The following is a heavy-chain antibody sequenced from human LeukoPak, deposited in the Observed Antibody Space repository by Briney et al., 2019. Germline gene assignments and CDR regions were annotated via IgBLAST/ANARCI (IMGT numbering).Heavy chain of an antibody. CDR1: GGSFSGHY. D-gene: IGHD3-3*01. J-gene: IGHJ5*02. CDR3: ARRYYDFWSGHTKRYNWFDP. V-gene: IGHV4-34*01. Sequence: SETLSLTCDVSGGSFSGHYWSWIRQPPGKGLEWIGEINHSGSTNYNPSLKSRVTISVDTSKNQFSLKLSTVTAADTAVYYCARRYYDFWSGHTKRYNWFDPWGQGTLVTVSS. CDR2: INHSGST.